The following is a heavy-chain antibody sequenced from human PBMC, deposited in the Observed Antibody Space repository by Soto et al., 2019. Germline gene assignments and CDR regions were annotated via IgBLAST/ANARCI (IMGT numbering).Heavy chain of an antibody. Sequence: HVQLQGSGRGLVKPSQNLSLTCTVSGGSITSGGYYWSWIRQHPGKGLEWIGYIYYSGSTYYNPSLKSRVTISVDTSKNQFSLKLSSVTAADTAVYYCAREVSARLHGMDVWGQGTTVTVSS. V-gene: IGHV4-31*03. CDR3: AREVSARLHGMDV. CDR2: IYYSGST. J-gene: IGHJ6*02. CDR1: GGSITSGGYY. D-gene: IGHD6-6*01.